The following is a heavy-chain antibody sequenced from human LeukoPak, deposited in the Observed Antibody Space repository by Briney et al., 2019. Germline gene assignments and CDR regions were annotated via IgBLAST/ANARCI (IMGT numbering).Heavy chain of an antibody. D-gene: IGHD3-10*01. V-gene: IGHV1-24*01. CDR1: GYTLLELS. CDR2: FDPEDGET. J-gene: IGHJ4*02. Sequence: ASVKDSCKVSGYTLLELSMHWVRQAPGKGREWMGGFDPEDGETIYAQKFQGRVTMTDDTSTDTAYMELSSLRSEDTAVYCCATDLGYYGSGSYGLFFDYWGQGTLVTVSS. CDR3: ATDLGYYGSGSYGLFFDY.